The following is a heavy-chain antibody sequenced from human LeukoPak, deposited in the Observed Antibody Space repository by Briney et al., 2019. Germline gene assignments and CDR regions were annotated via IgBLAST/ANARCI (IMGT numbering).Heavy chain of an antibody. CDR3: ARDKVRTGPTHIDY. V-gene: IGHV3-7*01. D-gene: IGHD1-1*01. CDR1: GFTFSSYW. CDR2: IKEDGREK. J-gene: IGHJ4*02. Sequence: LAGGSLRLSCAASGFTFSSYWMSWVRQAPGKGLEWVANIKEDGREKYSVDSVKGRFTISRDNAMNSLYLEMNSLRAEDTALYYCARDKVRTGPTHIDYWGQGALVTVSS.